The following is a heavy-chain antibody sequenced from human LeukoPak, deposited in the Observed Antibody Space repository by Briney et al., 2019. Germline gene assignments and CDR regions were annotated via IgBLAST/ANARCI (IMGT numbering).Heavy chain of an antibody. CDR2: IIPIFGTA. CDR3: ARDRYCSSTSCYLVD. CDR1: GGTFSSYA. V-gene: IGHV1-69*06. J-gene: IGHJ4*02. D-gene: IGHD2-2*01. Sequence: SVKASCKASGGTFSSYAISWVRQAPGQGLEWMGGIIPIFGTANYAQKFQGRVTITADKSTSTAYMELSSLRSEDTAVYYCARDRYCSSTSCYLVDWGQGTLVTVSS.